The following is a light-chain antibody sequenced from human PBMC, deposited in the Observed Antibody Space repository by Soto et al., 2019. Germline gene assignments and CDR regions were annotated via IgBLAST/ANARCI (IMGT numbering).Light chain of an antibody. CDR3: CSCVSGSPFDVL. Sequence: QSALTQPASVSGSPGQSITIACTGTSSDVGGYNYVSWYQQHPGKAPKVMIYEVSHRPSGVSDRFSGSKSGNTASLTISGLQAEDEADYYCCSCVSGSPFDVLFGGGTKLTVL. J-gene: IGLJ3*02. CDR2: EVS. CDR1: SSDVGGYNY. V-gene: IGLV2-14*01.